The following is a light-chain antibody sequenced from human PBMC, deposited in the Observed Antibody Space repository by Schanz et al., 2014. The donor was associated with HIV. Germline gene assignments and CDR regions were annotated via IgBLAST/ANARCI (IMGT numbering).Light chain of an antibody. Sequence: EIVMTQSPATLSVSPGERATLSCRASPSVGSALAWYQQKPRLPPRLLISGASTRATGVPARFSGSGSGTEFTLTISSLQSEDFAVYYCQQFKNWPPTFGQGTKVEIK. J-gene: IGKJ1*01. CDR1: PSVGSA. V-gene: IGKV3-15*01. CDR3: QQFKNWPPT. CDR2: GAS.